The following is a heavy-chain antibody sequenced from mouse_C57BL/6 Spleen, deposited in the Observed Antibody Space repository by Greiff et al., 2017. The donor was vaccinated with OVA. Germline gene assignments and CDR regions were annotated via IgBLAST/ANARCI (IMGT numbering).Heavy chain of an antibody. V-gene: IGHV2-2*01. CDR3: ARNTGPYYAMDY. J-gene: IGHJ4*01. CDR2: IWSGGST. Sequence: QVQLKESGPGLVQPSQSLSITCTVSGFSLTSYGVHWVRQSPGKGLEWLGVIWSGGSTDYNAAFISRLSISKDNSKSQVFLKMISLQADDTAIYYCARNTGPYYAMDYWGQGTSVTVSS. CDR1: GFSLTSYG. D-gene: IGHD1-1*01.